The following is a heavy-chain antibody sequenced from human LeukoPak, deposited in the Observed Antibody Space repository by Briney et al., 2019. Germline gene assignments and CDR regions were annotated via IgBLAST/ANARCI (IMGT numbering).Heavy chain of an antibody. J-gene: IGHJ5*02. Sequence: SETLSLTCAVYGGSFSGYYWSWIRQPPGKGLEWIGEINHSGSTNYNPSLKSRVTISVDTSKNQFSLKLSSVTAADTAVYYCARSYGSGSSYKGNWFDPWGQGTLVTVSS. CDR2: INHSGST. D-gene: IGHD3-10*01. V-gene: IGHV4-34*01. CDR1: GGSFSGYY. CDR3: ARSYGSGSSYKGNWFDP.